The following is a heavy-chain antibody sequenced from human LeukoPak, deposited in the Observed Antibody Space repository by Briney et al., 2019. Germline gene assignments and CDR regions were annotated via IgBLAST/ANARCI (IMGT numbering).Heavy chain of an antibody. V-gene: IGHV3-33*08. D-gene: IGHD5-12*01. J-gene: IGHJ5*02. CDR2: IWYDGSNK. CDR3: ARDSVWLREP. CDR1: GFTFSSYA. Sequence: PGGSLRLSCAASGFTFSSYAMSWVRQAPGKGLEWVAVIWYDGSNKYYADSVKGRFTISRDNSKNTLYLQMNSLRAEDTAVYYCARDSVWLREPWGQGTLVTVSS.